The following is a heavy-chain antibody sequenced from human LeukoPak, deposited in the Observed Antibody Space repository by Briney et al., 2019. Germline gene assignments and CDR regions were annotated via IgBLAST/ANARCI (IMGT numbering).Heavy chain of an antibody. CDR2: INHSGST. D-gene: IGHD2-2*01. CDR3: ASPYCSSTSCPVYGFDP. Sequence: TAGGSLRLSCAASGFTFSSYGMHWVRQPPGKGLEWIGEINHSGSTNYNPSLKSRVTISVDTSKNQFSLKLSSVTAADTAVYYCASPYCSSTSCPVYGFDPWGQGTLVTVSS. J-gene: IGHJ5*02. CDR1: GFTFSSYG. V-gene: IGHV4-34*01.